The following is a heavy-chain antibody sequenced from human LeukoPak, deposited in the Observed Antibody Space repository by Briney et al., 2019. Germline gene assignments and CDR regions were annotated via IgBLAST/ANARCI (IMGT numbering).Heavy chain of an antibody. CDR1: GFTFSSYA. CDR3: AKDRRDVVVIPAAIT. Sequence: GGSLRLSCEVSGFTFSSYAMSWVRQAPGKGLEWVSAISGSGGSTYSADSVKGRFTISRDNSKNTLFLQMNSLRAEDTAVYYCAKDRRDVVVIPAAITWGRGTLVRVSS. J-gene: IGHJ1*01. CDR2: ISGSGGST. V-gene: IGHV3-23*01. D-gene: IGHD2-2*01.